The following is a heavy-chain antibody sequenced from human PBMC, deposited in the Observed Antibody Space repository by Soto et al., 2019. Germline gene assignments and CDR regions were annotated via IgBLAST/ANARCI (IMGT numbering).Heavy chain of an antibody. D-gene: IGHD4-17*01. V-gene: IGHV4-61*08. CDR1: GGSISSGGYY. J-gene: IGHJ6*02. CDR3: ARDPSTFDDYGGNSYYGMDV. Sequence: SETLSLTCTVSGGSISSGGYYWSWIRQHPGKGLEWIGYIYYSGSTNYNPSLKSRVTISVDTSKNQFSLKLSSVTAADTAVYYCARDPSTFDDYGGNSYYGMDVWGQGTTVTVSS. CDR2: IYYSGST.